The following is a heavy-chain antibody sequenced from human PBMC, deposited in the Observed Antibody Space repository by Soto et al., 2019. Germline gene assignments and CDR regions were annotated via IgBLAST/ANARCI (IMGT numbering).Heavy chain of an antibody. D-gene: IGHD5-18*01. CDR1: GASISTEKW. Sequence: QVQLQESGPGLLKPSETLTLTCAVSGASISTEKWWSWVRQPPGKGLEWIGEISHSVSANYNPALRSRVTIEVDKSKNQFSLKLSVIAADTAMYYCTRDGDYGYSLAYWGQGTLVTVSS. V-gene: IGHV4-4*02. CDR2: ISHSVSA. CDR3: TRDGDYGYSLAY. J-gene: IGHJ4*02.